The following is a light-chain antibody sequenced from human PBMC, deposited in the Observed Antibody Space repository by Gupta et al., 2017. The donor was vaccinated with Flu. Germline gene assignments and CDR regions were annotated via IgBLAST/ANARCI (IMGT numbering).Light chain of an antibody. CDR3: QQRSKWPNS. CDR1: QSVSSY. CDR2: DVS. V-gene: IGKV3-11*01. J-gene: IGKJ2*03. Sequence: EFVLTQSPATLSLSPGERATLSCRASQSVSSYVAWYQQKPGQAPRLLIYDVSNRATGIPARFSGSGSGTDFTLTISSLEPEDFAVYYCQQRSKWPNSFGQGTKMEIK.